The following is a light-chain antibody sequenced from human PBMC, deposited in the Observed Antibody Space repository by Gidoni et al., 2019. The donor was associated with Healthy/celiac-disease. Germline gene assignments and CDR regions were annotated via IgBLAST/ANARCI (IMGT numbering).Light chain of an antibody. CDR1: QSVSSSY. CDR3: QQYGSS. J-gene: IGKJ3*01. V-gene: IGKV3-20*01. Sequence: EIVLTQSPGTLSLSPGERATLSCRASQSVSSSYLAWYQQKPGQAPRLLIYGASSRATGIPDRFSGSGSGTDFTLTISRLEPEDFAVYYCQQYGSSFGTXTKVDIK. CDR2: GAS.